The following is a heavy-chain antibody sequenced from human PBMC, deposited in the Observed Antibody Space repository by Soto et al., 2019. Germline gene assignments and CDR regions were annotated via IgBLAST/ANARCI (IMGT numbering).Heavy chain of an antibody. CDR2: ISYDGRVK. Sequence: GGSLRLSCAASGFTFSDYPMHWVRQAPGKGLEWVAVISYDGRVKYYVDSVKGRFTISRDDSKNTLYLQMNSLRVDDTAVYYCARDFIVGATDYFDEWGKGTLVTVDS. V-gene: IGHV3-30*04. CDR1: GFTFSDYP. D-gene: IGHD1-26*01. CDR3: ARDFIVGATDYFDE. J-gene: IGHJ4*02.